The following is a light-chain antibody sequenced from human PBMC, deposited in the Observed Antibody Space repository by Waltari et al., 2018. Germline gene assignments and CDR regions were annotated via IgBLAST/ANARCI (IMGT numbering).Light chain of an antibody. CDR2: DDS. J-gene: IGLJ3*02. Sequence: SYVLTQPPSVSVAPGKTARITCGGNNIGSKSVHWYQQKPGPAPVLVIDDDSDRPSGIPERFSGSNSGNTATLTISRVEAGDEADYYCHVWDSSSDHPWVFGGGTKLTVL. V-gene: IGLV3-21*04. CDR1: NIGSKS. CDR3: HVWDSSSDHPWV.